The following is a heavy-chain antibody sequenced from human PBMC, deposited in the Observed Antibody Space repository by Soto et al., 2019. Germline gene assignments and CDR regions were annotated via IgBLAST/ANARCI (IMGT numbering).Heavy chain of an antibody. Sequence: PGESLKISCKGSGYSFTSYWIGWVRQMPGKGLEWMGIIYPGDSDTRYSPSFQGQVTILADKSISTAYLQWSSLKASDTAMYYCARRDCSSTSCYLKEDYYYYGMDVWGQGTTVTVSS. J-gene: IGHJ6*02. D-gene: IGHD2-2*01. CDR2: IYPGDSDT. CDR3: ARRDCSSTSCYLKEDYYYYGMDV. V-gene: IGHV5-51*01. CDR1: GYSFTSYW.